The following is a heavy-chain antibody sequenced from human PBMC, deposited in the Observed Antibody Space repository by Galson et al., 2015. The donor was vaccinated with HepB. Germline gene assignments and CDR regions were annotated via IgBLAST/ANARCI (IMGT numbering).Heavy chain of an antibody. CDR1: GGSFSGYY. CDR2: INHSGST. J-gene: IGHJ1*01. CDR3: ARARSGRASGYFQH. D-gene: IGHD6-19*01. V-gene: IGHV4-34*01. Sequence: ETLSLTCAVYGGSFSGYYWSWIRQPPGKGLEWIGEINHSGSTNYNPSLKSRVTISVDTSKNQFSLKLSSVTAADTAVYYRARARSGRASGYFQHWGQGTLVTVSS.